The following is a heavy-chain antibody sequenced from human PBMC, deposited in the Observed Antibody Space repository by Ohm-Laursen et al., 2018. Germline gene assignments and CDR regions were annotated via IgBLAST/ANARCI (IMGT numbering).Heavy chain of an antibody. Sequence: SETLSLTCTVSGVSISNTDYYWTWIRQYPGKGLEWIGYIYYSGSTYYNPSLKSLVTISVDTSKNQFSLKLSSVTAADTAVYYCARARGTSQSHFDPWGQGTLVTVSS. D-gene: IGHD2-2*01. CDR1: GVSISNTDYY. CDR3: ARARGTSQSHFDP. CDR2: IYYSGST. V-gene: IGHV4-31*01. J-gene: IGHJ5*02.